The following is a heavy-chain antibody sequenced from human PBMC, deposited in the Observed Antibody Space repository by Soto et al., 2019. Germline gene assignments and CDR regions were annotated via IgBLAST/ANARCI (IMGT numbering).Heavy chain of an antibody. CDR2: INHSGST. CDR1: GGSFSGYY. Sequence: QVQLQQWGAGLLKPSETLSLTCAVYGGSFSGYYWSWIRQPPGRGLEWIGEINHSGSTNYNPSLKSRVTISVDTSKNQFSLKLRSVTAADTAVYYCARGTYQVYDFWSGYYTSLYYFDYWGQGTLVTVSS. J-gene: IGHJ4*02. CDR3: ARGTYQVYDFWSGYYTSLYYFDY. D-gene: IGHD3-3*01. V-gene: IGHV4-34*01.